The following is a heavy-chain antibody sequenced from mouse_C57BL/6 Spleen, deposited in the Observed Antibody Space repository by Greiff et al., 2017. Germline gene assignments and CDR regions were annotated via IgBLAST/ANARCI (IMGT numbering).Heavy chain of an antibody. CDR2: IHPNSGST. J-gene: IGHJ4*01. D-gene: IGHD1-1*01. Sequence: QVQLQQPGAELVKPGASVKLSCKASGYTFTSYWMHWVKQRPGQGLEWIGMIHPNSGSTNYNEKFKSKATLTVDKSSSTAYMQLSSLTSDDSAVYYCARGYYGAYYDAMDDWGQGTSVTVSS. V-gene: IGHV1-64*01. CDR3: ARGYYGAYYDAMDD. CDR1: GYTFTSYW.